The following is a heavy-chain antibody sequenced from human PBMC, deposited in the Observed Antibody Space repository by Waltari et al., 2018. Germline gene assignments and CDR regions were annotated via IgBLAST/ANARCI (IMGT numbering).Heavy chain of an antibody. J-gene: IGHJ4*02. D-gene: IGHD3-22*01. Sequence: QLQLQESGSGLVKPSQTLSLTCAVSGGSISSGGYSWSWIRQPPGKGLEWIGYIYHSGSTYYNPSLKSRVTISVDRSKNQFSLKLSSVTAADTAVYYCARTNYYDSSGYFDYWGQGTLVTVSS. CDR2: IYHSGST. CDR1: GGSISSGGYS. V-gene: IGHV4-30-2*01. CDR3: ARTNYYDSSGYFDY.